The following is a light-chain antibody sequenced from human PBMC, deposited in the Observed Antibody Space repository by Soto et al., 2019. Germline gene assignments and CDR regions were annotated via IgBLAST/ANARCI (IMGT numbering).Light chain of an antibody. J-gene: IGLJ2*01. CDR1: RSNIGTYA. Sequence: QSVLTQSPSASATPGQRVIISCSGSRSNIGTYAVNWYQQLPGTAPTLLIFRNHQRPSGVPDRFSGSKSGTSASLAISGPQSEDEADYYCAAWDDSLRAMVFGGGTKVTVL. CDR3: AAWDDSLRAMV. CDR2: RNH. V-gene: IGLV1-44*01.